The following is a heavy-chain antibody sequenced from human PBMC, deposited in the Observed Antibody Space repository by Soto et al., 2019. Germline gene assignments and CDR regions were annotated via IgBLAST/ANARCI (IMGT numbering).Heavy chain of an antibody. CDR2: ISSSSSYI. CDR1: GFTFSSYS. CDR3: ARERKQQLRSWFDP. V-gene: IGHV3-21*01. J-gene: IGHJ5*02. D-gene: IGHD6-13*01. Sequence: EVQLVESGGGLVKPGGSLRLSCAAPGFTFSSYSMNWVRQAPGKGLEWVSSISSSSSYIYYADSVKGRFTISRDNAKNSLYLQMNSLRAEDTAVYYCARERKQQLRSWFDPWGQGTLVTVSS.